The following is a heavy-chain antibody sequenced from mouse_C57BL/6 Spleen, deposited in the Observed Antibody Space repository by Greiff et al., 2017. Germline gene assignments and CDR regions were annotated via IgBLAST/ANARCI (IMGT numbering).Heavy chain of an antibody. CDR2: IDPSDSYT. D-gene: IGHD2-1*01. Sequence: VQLQQSGAELVMPGASVKLSCKASGYTFTSYWMHWVKQRPGQGLEWIGEIDPSDSYTNYNQKFKGKSTLTVDKSSSTAYMQLSSLTSEDSAVYYCARSRGDGNPFAYWGQGTLVTVSA. V-gene: IGHV1-69*01. J-gene: IGHJ3*01. CDR3: ARSRGDGNPFAY. CDR1: GYTFTSYW.